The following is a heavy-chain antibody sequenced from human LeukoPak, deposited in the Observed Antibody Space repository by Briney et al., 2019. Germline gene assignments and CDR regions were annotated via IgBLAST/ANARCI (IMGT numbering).Heavy chain of an antibody. D-gene: IGHD3-3*01. CDR1: GFTFSSYW. V-gene: IGHV3-7*03. CDR3: ARLYDFWSGYYPIDAFDI. J-gene: IGHJ3*02. CDR2: IKQDGSEK. Sequence: TGGSLRLSCAASGFTFSSYWMSWVRQAPGKGLEWVANIKQDGSEKYYVDSVKGRFTISRDNAKNSLYLQMNSLRAEDTAVYYCARLYDFWSGYYPIDAFDIWGQGTMVTVSS.